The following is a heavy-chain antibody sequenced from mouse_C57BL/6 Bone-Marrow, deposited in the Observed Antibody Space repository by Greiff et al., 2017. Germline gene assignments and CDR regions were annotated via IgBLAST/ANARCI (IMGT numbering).Heavy chain of an antibody. V-gene: IGHV1-82*01. CDR1: GYAFSSSW. J-gene: IGHJ3*01. CDR2: IYPGDGDT. CDR3: ARSFYDGNAFAY. Sequence: QVQLKESGPELVKPGASVKISCKASGYAFSSSWMNWVKQRPGKGLEWIGRIYPGDGDTNYNGKFKGKATLTADKSSSTAFMQLSSLTSEDSAVYCCARSFYDGNAFAYWGQGTLVTVSA. D-gene: IGHD2-1*01.